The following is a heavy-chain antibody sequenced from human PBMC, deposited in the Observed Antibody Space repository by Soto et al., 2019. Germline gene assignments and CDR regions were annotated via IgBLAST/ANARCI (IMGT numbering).Heavy chain of an antibody. V-gene: IGHV3-21*01. D-gene: IGHD3-16*01. CDR2: ISSSSSYI. Sequence: EVQLVESGGGLVKPGGSLRLSCAASGFTFSSYSMNWVRQAPGKGLEWVSSISSSSSYIYYADSVKGRFTISRDNAKNSLYLQMNSRRAEDTAVYYCARVYVGVSRRYYYYYMDVWGKGTTVTVSS. CDR1: GFTFSSYS. CDR3: ARVYVGVSRRYYYYYMDV. J-gene: IGHJ6*03.